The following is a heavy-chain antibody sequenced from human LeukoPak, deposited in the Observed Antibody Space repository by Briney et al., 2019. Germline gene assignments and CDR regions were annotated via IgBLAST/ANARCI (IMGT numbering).Heavy chain of an antibody. CDR3: AKSDYYDSSGYYL. CDR2: ISGSGGST. J-gene: IGHJ4*02. Sequence: GGSLRLSCAASGFTFSSYAMGWVRQAPGKGLEWVSAISGSGGSTYYADSVKGRFTISRDNSKNTLYLQMNSLRAEDTAVYYCAKSDYYDSSGYYLWGQGTLVTVSS. CDR1: GFTFSSYA. D-gene: IGHD3-22*01. V-gene: IGHV3-23*01.